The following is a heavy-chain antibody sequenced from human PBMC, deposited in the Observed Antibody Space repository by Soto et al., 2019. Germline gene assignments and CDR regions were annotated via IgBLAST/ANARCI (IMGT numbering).Heavy chain of an antibody. D-gene: IGHD1-7*01. Sequence: KTSETLSLTCTVSGGSISSGGYYWSWIRQPPGKGLEWIGYIYYSGSTYYNPSLKSRVTISVDTSKNQFSLKLSSVTAADTAVYYCARGITGITSVNNWFDPWGQGTLVTVSS. CDR3: ARGITGITSVNNWFDP. CDR1: GGSISSGGYY. CDR2: IYYSGST. V-gene: IGHV4-30-4*01. J-gene: IGHJ5*02.